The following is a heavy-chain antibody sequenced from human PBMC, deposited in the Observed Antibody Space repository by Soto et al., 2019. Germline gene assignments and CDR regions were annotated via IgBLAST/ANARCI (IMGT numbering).Heavy chain of an antibody. CDR2: ISYDGSNK. CDR1: GFTFSSYA. D-gene: IGHD1-1*01. J-gene: IGHJ4*02. Sequence: QVQLVESGGGVVQPGRSLRLSCAASGFTFSSYAMHWVRQAPGKGLEWVAVISYDGSNKYYADSVKGRFTISRDNSKNTLYLQMNSLRAEDTAVYYCARDPERGRLSGTKDYWGQGTLVTVSS. V-gene: IGHV3-30-3*01. CDR3: ARDPERGRLSGTKDY.